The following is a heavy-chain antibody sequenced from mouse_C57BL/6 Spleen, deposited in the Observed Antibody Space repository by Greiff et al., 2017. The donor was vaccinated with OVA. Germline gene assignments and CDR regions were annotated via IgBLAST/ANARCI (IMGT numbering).Heavy chain of an antibody. CDR3: ARGTGRGYFDY. V-gene: IGHV1-82*01. CDR1: GYAFSSSW. J-gene: IGHJ2*01. CDR2: IYPGDGDT. Sequence: VKLMESGPELVKPGASVKISSKASGYAFSSSWMNWVKQRPGKGLEWIGRIYPGDGDTNYNGKFKGKATLTADKSSSTAYMQLSSLTSEDSAVYFCARGTGRGYFDYWGQGTTLTVSS. D-gene: IGHD4-1*01.